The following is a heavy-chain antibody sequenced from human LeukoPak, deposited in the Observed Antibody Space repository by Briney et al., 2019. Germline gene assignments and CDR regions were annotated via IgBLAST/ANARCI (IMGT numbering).Heavy chain of an antibody. CDR3: AKDRARVTMVRGLITDY. D-gene: IGHD3-10*01. J-gene: IGHJ4*02. CDR1: GFTFNIYA. CDR2: ITGNGGRT. V-gene: IGHV3-23*01. Sequence: GGSLRLSCAASGFTFNIYAMNWVRQAPGKGLEWVSGITGNGGRTNYADSVKGRFTISRDNSNSTLFLQMSSLRAEDTAVYYCAKDRARVTMVRGLITDYWGQGTLVTVSS.